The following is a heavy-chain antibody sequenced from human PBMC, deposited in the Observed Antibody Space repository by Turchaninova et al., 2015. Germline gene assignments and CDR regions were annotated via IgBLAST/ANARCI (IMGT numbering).Heavy chain of an antibody. CDR1: GLSSRDHG. D-gene: IGHD2-15*01. CDR2: ISYYGSNK. Sequence: QVRLVESGGGVVQSGMSLRLSCAASGLSSRDHGMNGVSHGPGKGREWVAVISYYGSNKEERDSGKGRCTIARENSKNALCLQRNSLGVEDTALYCCAKPAGRSGGDYWGQGTLVTVSS. CDR3: AKPAGRSGGDY. V-gene: IGHV3-30*18. J-gene: IGHJ4*02.